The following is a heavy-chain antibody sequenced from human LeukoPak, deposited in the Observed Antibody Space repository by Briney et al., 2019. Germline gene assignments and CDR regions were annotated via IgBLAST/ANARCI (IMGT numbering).Heavy chain of an antibody. CDR3: ARPHLGADNYWYFDL. J-gene: IGHJ2*01. Sequence: SETLSLTCAVSGGSFSDYYWTWLRQPPGRGLEWIGEINHRGRNNYSPSLTSRLTISVDTSKNQFSLKLSSVTAADTAVYYCARPHLGADNYWYFDLWGRGTLVTVSS. V-gene: IGHV4-34*01. D-gene: IGHD1-26*01. CDR2: INHRGRN. CDR1: GGSFSDYY.